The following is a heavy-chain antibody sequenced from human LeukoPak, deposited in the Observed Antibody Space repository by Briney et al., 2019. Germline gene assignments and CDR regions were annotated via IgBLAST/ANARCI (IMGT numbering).Heavy chain of an antibody. V-gene: IGHV3-7*01. J-gene: IGHJ4*02. Sequence: PGGSLRLSCAPSGFTFSTYWMGWVRQAPGKGLEWLANINQGGSEKYYVDSVKGRFTISRDNAKNSLFLQMNSLRAEDTAVYYCARALKVGIPAAMVAFGGQGTLVTVSS. D-gene: IGHD2-2*01. CDR3: ARALKVGIPAAMVAF. CDR1: GFTFSTYW. CDR2: INQGGSEK.